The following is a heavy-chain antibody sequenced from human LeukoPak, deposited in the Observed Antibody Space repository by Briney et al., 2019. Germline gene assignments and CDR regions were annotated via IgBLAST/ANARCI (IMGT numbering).Heavy chain of an antibody. V-gene: IGHV1-46*01. Sequence: ASVKVSCKESGYTFTSYYMHWVRQAPGQGLEWMGISNPSGGSTSYAQKFQGRVTMTRDTSTSTVYMELSSLRSEDTAVYYCASPHNSGSYSFDYWGQGTLVTVSS. J-gene: IGHJ4*02. D-gene: IGHD1-26*01. CDR1: GYTFTSYY. CDR2: SNPSGGST. CDR3: ASPHNSGSYSFDY.